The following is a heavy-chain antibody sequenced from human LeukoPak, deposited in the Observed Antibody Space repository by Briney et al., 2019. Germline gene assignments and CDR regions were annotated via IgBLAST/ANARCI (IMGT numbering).Heavy chain of an antibody. CDR3: ARDSVTMIV. CDR1: GYSISSGYY. D-gene: IGHD3-22*01. V-gene: IGHV4-38-2*02. J-gene: IGHJ4*02. CDR2: IYHSGST. Sequence: SETLSLTCTVSGYSISSGYYWGWIRQPPGKGLEWSGSIYHSGSTYYNPSLKSRVTISVDTSKNQFSLKLSSVTAADTAVYYCARDSVTMIVWGQGTLVTVSS.